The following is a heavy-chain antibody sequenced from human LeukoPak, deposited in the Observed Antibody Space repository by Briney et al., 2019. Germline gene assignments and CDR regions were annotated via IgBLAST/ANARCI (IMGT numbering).Heavy chain of an antibody. V-gene: IGHV4-59*01. CDR2: MYYSGST. D-gene: IGHD3-16*02. J-gene: IGHJ4*02. CDR1: SGSISSYY. Sequence: SETLSLTCTVSSGSISSYYWSWIRQPPGKGLEWIGYMYYSGSTNYNPSLKSRVTISVDTSKNQFSLKLSSVTAADTAVYYRARDRYRSFDYWGQGTLVTVSS. CDR3: ARDRYRSFDY.